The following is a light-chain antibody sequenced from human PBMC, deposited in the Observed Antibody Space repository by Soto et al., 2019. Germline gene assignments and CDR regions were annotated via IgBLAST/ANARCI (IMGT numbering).Light chain of an antibody. V-gene: IGKV3-20*01. CDR3: QQYYNWPPT. J-gene: IGKJ1*01. CDR2: GAS. Sequence: EIVLTQSPGTLSLSPGERATLSCRASQSVSSTHFAWYQQKVGRAPRLLIYGASHRATDIPDRFSGSGSGTDFTLTISSLQSEDFAVYSCQQYYNWPPTFGQGTKVEI. CDR1: QSVSSTH.